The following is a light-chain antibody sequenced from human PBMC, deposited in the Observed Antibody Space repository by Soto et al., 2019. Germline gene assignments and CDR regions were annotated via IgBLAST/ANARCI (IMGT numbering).Light chain of an antibody. CDR3: AAWDDSLNGHV. Sequence: QSVLTQPPSASGTPGQRVTISCSGSSSNIGSNTVNWYQQLPGTAPKLLIYSNNQRPSGVPDRFSGSKSGTSASLAISGLQSEDEADYYCAAWDDSLNGHVFGTGTKGTV. CDR2: SNN. J-gene: IGLJ1*01. CDR1: SSNIGSNT. V-gene: IGLV1-44*01.